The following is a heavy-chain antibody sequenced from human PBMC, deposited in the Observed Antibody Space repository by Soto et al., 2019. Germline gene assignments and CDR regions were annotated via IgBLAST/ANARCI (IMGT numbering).Heavy chain of an antibody. J-gene: IGHJ4*02. CDR1: GGSISSGGYY. Sequence: SETLSLTCTVSGGSISSGGYYWSWIRQHPGKGLEWIGYIYYSGSTYYNPSLKSRVTISVDTSKNQFSLKLSSVTAADTAVYYCETASGYCSSTSCYVGSDFDYWGQGTLVTVSS. V-gene: IGHV4-31*03. CDR2: IYYSGST. CDR3: ETASGYCSSTSCYVGSDFDY. D-gene: IGHD2-2*01.